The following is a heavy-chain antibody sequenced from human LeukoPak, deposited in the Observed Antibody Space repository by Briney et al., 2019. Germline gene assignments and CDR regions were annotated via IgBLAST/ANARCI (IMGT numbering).Heavy chain of an antibody. CDR2: INPNSGGT. V-gene: IGHV1-69*10. Sequence: GASVKVSCKASGYTFTSYAMNWVRQAPGQGLEWMGWINPNSGGTNYAQKFQGRVTITADKSTSTAYMELSSLRSEDTAVYYCARGRGYCSGGSCIPSLNYYYMDVWGKGTTVTVSS. CDR1: GYTFTSYA. J-gene: IGHJ6*03. CDR3: ARGRGYCSGGSCIPSLNYYYMDV. D-gene: IGHD2-15*01.